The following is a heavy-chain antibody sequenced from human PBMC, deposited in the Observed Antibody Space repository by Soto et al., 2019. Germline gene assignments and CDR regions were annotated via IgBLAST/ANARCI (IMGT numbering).Heavy chain of an antibody. J-gene: IGHJ4*02. D-gene: IGHD3-22*01. Sequence: GGSLRLSCAASGFTFSSYGMHWVRQAPGKGLEWVVVISYDGSNKYYADSVKGRFTISRDNSKNTLYLQMNSLRAEDTAVYYCAKVSPYYDSSGYYDYWGQGTLVTVSS. CDR2: ISYDGSNK. CDR3: AKVSPYYDSSGYYDY. V-gene: IGHV3-30*18. CDR1: GFTFSSYG.